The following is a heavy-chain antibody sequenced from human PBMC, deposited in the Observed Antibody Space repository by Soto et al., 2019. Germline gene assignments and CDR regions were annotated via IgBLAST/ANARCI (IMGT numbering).Heavy chain of an antibody. CDR3: AHRHDLGTFDI. Sequence: QLTLKESGPTLVKPTQTLTLTCTFSGFSLSTRAVGVGWIRQPPGKALEWLALIYWNDDKRYSPSLKNRLTIAKDTSKNHVDLTMTNKDPVDTATYYWAHRHDLGTFDIWGQGTMVTVSS. CDR2: IYWNDDK. V-gene: IGHV2-5*01. D-gene: IGHD3-16*01. CDR1: GFSLSTRAVG. J-gene: IGHJ3*02.